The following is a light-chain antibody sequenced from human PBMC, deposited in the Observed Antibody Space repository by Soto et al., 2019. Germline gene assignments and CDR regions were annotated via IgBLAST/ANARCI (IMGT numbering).Light chain of an antibody. Sequence: EIMMTQSPGTLSASPGERATLSCRASQSVSSNLAWYQQKPGQAPRLLIYAVSTRATGIPARFSGSGSGTEFTLTISSLQSEDFAVYYCQPYNKWPLTFGHGNKVEIK. CDR3: QPYNKWPLT. CDR2: AVS. V-gene: IGKV3-15*01. CDR1: QSVSSN. J-gene: IGKJ1*01.